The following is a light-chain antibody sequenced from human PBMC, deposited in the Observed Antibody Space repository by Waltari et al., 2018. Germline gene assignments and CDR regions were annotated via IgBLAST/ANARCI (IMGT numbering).Light chain of an antibody. Sequence: QSVLTQPPSASGTPGQRVTIPCSGSSSNIGSNTVNWYQQLPGTAPKLLIYSNNQRPSGVPDRFSGSKPGPSASLAISGLQSEDEADYYCAAWDDSLNGPVFGGGTKLTVL. CDR2: SNN. CDR3: AAWDDSLNGPV. V-gene: IGLV1-44*01. J-gene: IGLJ2*01. CDR1: SSNIGSNT.